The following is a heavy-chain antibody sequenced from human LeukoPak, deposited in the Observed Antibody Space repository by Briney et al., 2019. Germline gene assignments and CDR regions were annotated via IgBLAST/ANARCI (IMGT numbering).Heavy chain of an antibody. V-gene: IGHV3-30*18. CDR1: GFTFSNYG. Sequence: GGSLRLSCAASGFTFSNYGMHWVRQAPGKGLEWVAVISYDGSNKYYADSVKGRFTISRDNSKNTLYLQMNSLRAEDTAVYYCVKDLKNIVVVVATTSSGMDVWGQGTTVTVSS. CDR2: ISYDGSNK. J-gene: IGHJ6*02. CDR3: VKDLKNIVVVVATTSSGMDV. D-gene: IGHD2-15*01.